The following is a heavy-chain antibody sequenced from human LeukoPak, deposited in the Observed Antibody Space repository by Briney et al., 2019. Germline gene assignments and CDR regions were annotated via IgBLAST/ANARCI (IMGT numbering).Heavy chain of an antibody. CDR1: GYTFTGYY. J-gene: IGHJ4*02. CDR2: INPNSGGT. V-gene: IGHV1-2*06. D-gene: IGHD3-22*01. Sequence: GASVKVSCKASGYTFTGYYMHWVRQAPGQGLEWMGRINPNSGGTNYAQKFQGRVTMTRDTSISTAYMELSRLRSDDTAVYYCARDLSDYYDTSGYLYFDYWGPGTLVTVSS. CDR3: ARDLSDYYDTSGYLYFDY.